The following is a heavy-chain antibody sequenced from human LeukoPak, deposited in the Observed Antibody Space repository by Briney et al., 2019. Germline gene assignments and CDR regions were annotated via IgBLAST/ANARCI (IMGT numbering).Heavy chain of an antibody. V-gene: IGHV6-1*01. CDR2: TYYRSKWYN. J-gene: IGHJ6*03. D-gene: IGHD2-2*01. CDR1: GDSVSSNSAA. Sequence: SQALSLTCAISGDSVSSNSAAWNWIRQSPSRGLEWLGRTYYRSKWYNDYAVSVKSRITINPDTSKNQSSLQLNSVTPEDTAVYYCARAPVVPAPPDYYYYYMDVWGKGTTVTVSS. CDR3: ARAPVVPAPPDYYYYYMDV.